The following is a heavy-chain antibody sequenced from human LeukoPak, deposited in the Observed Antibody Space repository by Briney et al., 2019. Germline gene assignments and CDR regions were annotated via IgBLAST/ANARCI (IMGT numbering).Heavy chain of an antibody. CDR2: IYYSGST. J-gene: IGHJ6*03. V-gene: IGHV4-59*01. D-gene: IGHD6-13*01. Sequence: PSETLSLTCTVSGESISGFYWTWLRQPPGKGLEWIGYIYYSGSTNYNPSLKSRVTISVDTSKNQSSLKLSSVTAADTAVYYCARGGVIAAAGTYYYYYYMDVWGKGTTVTISS. CDR1: GESISGFY. CDR3: ARGGVIAAAGTYYYYYYMDV.